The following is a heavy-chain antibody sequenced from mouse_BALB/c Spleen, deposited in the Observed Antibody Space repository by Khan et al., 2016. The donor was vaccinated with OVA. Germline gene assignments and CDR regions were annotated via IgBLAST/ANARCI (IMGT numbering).Heavy chain of an antibody. CDR3: SRSGYGFGAY. D-gene: IGHD3-2*02. Sequence: QVQLQQSGAELVRPGTSVKVSCKASGYAFTDYLIEWVKQRPGQGLEWIGVINPGSGGANYNEKFKDKATLTADKSSNTAYMQLTSLTSDDSAVDFCSRSGYGFGAYWGPGTLVTVSA. CDR1: GYAFTDYL. J-gene: IGHJ3*01. V-gene: IGHV1-54*01. CDR2: INPGSGGA.